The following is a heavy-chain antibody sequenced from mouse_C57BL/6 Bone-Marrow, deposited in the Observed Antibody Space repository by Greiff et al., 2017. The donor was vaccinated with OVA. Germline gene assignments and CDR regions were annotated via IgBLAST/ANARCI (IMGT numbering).Heavy chain of an antibody. V-gene: IGHV2-2*01. J-gene: IGHJ4*01. D-gene: IGHD2-1*01. CDR1: GFSLTSYG. CDR2: IWSGGST. CDR3: AFYGNYECAMDY. Sequence: VKLVESGPGLVQPSQSLSITCTVSGFSLTSYGVHWVRQSPGKGLEWLGVIWSGGSTDYNAAFISRLSISKDNSKSQVFFKMNSLQADDTAIYYCAFYGNYECAMDYWGQGTSVTVSS.